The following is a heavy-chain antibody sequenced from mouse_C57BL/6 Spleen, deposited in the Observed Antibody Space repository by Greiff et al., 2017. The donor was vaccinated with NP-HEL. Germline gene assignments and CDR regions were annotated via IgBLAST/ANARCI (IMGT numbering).Heavy chain of an antibody. Sequence: EVQLQQSGPELVKPGASVKISCKASGYTFTDYYMNWVKQSHGKSLEWIGDINPNNGGTSYNQKFKGKATLTVDKSASTAYMELRSLTSEDTAVYYCARCENAAMDYWGQGTSVTVSS. J-gene: IGHJ4*01. CDR2: INPNNGGT. V-gene: IGHV1-26*01. CDR3: ARCENAAMDY. CDR1: GYTFTDYY.